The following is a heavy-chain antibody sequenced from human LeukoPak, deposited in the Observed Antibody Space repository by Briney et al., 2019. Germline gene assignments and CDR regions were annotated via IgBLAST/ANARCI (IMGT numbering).Heavy chain of an antibody. CDR3: AKALKSLVVAAVGGFDY. CDR1: GFTFSSYG. V-gene: IGHV3-23*01. CDR2: ISGSGGST. Sequence: PGGTLRLSCAASGFTFSSYGMSWVRQAPGKGLEWVSAISGSGGSTYYADSVRGRFTISRDNSKNTLYLQMNSLRAEDTAVYYCAKALKSLVVAAVGGFDYWGQGTLVTVSS. D-gene: IGHD2-15*01. J-gene: IGHJ4*02.